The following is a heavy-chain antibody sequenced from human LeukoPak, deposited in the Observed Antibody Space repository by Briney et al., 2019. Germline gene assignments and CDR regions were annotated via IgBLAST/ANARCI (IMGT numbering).Heavy chain of an antibody. CDR2: IIPIFGTA. CDR1: GGTFSSYA. Sequence: SVKVSCKASGGTFSSYAISWVRQAPGQGLEWMGGIIPIFGTANYAQKFQGRVTITADESTSTAYMELSSLRSEDTAVYYCARGSGYYDSSGYYSETFDYWGQGTLVTVSS. J-gene: IGHJ4*02. D-gene: IGHD3-22*01. CDR3: ARGSGYYDSSGYYSETFDY. V-gene: IGHV1-69*13.